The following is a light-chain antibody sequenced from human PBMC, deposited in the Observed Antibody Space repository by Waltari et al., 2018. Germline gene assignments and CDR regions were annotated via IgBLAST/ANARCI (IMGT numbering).Light chain of an antibody. V-gene: IGKV1-39*01. CDR3: LQSYISPWG. CDR2: GAS. J-gene: IGKJ1*01. CDR1: QSISGD. Sequence: DIQMTQSPSSLSASIGDRVTITCRASQSISGDLNWYQQKPGKAPKVLIYGASTLKSGVPSRFSGSGSGTDFTFTISSLQLEDSATYYCLQSYISPWGFGQGTKVEIK.